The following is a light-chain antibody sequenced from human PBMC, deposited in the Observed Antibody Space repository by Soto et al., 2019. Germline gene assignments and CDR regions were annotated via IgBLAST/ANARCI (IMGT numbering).Light chain of an antibody. CDR2: DAS. Sequence: DIQMTQSPSTLSASVGDRVTITCRASQSISSWLAWYQQKPGKAPKLLIYDASSLESGVPSRFSGSGSGTDFTLTISNLQPDDFAPYYCQHYNSYRWTFGQGTKVEIK. CDR3: QHYNSYRWT. J-gene: IGKJ1*01. V-gene: IGKV1-5*01. CDR1: QSISSW.